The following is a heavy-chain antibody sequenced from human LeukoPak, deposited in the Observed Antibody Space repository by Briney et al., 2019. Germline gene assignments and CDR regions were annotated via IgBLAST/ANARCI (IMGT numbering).Heavy chain of an antibody. Sequence: GGSLRLSCAVSGFTFSGYSMNWVRQAPGKGLEWVSFISGSGSAKYYADSVKGRFTISRDNAKNSLYLQMSGLRVDDTAVYYCARGEWGALTNDYWGQGTLVTVSS. J-gene: IGHJ4*02. CDR3: ARGEWGALTNDY. CDR2: ISGSGSAK. CDR1: GFTFSGYS. V-gene: IGHV3-48*01. D-gene: IGHD3-16*01.